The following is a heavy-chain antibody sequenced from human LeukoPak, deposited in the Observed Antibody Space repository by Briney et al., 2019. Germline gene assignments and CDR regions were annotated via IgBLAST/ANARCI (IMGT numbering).Heavy chain of an antibody. Sequence: RALVTVSCKASGGTFSRYAVSWVRQAPGQGLEWMGGIVPIFGTANYAQKFQGRVTITADESTGTAYMDLSSLRSEDTAVYYCARGHTVLLWFGELVDYWGQGTLVTVSS. D-gene: IGHD3-10*01. J-gene: IGHJ4*02. CDR3: ARGHTVLLWFGELVDY. CDR2: IVPIFGTA. CDR1: GGTFSRYA. V-gene: IGHV1-69*13.